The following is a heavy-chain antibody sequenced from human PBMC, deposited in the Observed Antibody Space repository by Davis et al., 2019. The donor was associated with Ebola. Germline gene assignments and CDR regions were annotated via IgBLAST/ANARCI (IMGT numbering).Heavy chain of an antibody. D-gene: IGHD5-18*01. J-gene: IGHJ5*02. CDR2: INHSGST. CDR3: ARGYSSWFDP. CDR1: GGSFSGYY. Sequence: MPSETLPLTCAVYGGSFSGYYWSWIRQPPGKGLEWIGEINHSGSTNYNPSLKSRVTISVDTSKNQFSLKLSSVTAADTAVYYCARGYSSWFDPWGQGTLVTVSS. V-gene: IGHV4-34*01.